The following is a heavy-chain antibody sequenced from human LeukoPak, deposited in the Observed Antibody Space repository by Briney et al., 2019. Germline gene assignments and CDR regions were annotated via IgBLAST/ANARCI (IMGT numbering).Heavy chain of an antibody. Sequence: ASVKVSCKTSGYTFASSAISWVRQAPGQGLEWMGRIIPILGIANYAQKFQGRVTITADKSTSTAYMELSSLRSEDTAVYYCARSTDGYRENRDYWGQGTPVTVSS. CDR2: IIPILGIA. CDR1: GYTFASSA. CDR3: ARSTDGYRENRDY. J-gene: IGHJ4*02. V-gene: IGHV1-69*04. D-gene: IGHD5-12*01.